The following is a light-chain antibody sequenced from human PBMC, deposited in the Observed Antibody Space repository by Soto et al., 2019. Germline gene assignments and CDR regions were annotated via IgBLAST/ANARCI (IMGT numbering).Light chain of an antibody. Sequence: QSVLTQPASVSGSPGQSITISCTGTSSDVGGYNYLSWYQQHPGKAPKLMIYDVSNRPSGVSNRVSGSKSGNTASLTISGLQAEDEADYYCISYTSSSTVVGTGTKVTV. CDR1: SSDVGGYNY. CDR3: ISYTSSSTV. V-gene: IGLV2-14*01. J-gene: IGLJ1*01. CDR2: DVS.